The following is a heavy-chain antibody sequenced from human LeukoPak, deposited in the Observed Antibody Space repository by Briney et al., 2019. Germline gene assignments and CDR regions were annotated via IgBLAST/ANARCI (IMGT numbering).Heavy chain of an antibody. J-gene: IGHJ4*02. CDR1: GFTFSSYS. CDR2: ISTSSSYI. Sequence: GGSLRLSCAASGFTFSSYSLNWVRQAPGKGPEWVSFISTSSSYIYYADSVKGRFTISRDNARNSLYLQMNSLRAEDTAVYYCARQDWLGDRYYFDSWGQGTLVTVSS. CDR3: ARQDWLGDRYYFDS. D-gene: IGHD3-9*01. V-gene: IGHV3-21*01.